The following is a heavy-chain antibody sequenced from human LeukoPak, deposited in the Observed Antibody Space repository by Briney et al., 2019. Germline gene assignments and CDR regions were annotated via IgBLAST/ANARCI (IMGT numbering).Heavy chain of an antibody. CDR3: ARSYYYDSSGYGY. CDR1: GGSVSGYY. Sequence: SETLSLTCTVSGGSVSGYYWSWIRQPPGKGLQWIGYIHYSGSTNYNPSLKSRLTISVDTSKNQFSLKLTSVTAADTAVYHCARSYYYDSSGYGYWGQGTLVTVSS. J-gene: IGHJ4*02. CDR2: IHYSGST. D-gene: IGHD3-22*01. V-gene: IGHV4-59*02.